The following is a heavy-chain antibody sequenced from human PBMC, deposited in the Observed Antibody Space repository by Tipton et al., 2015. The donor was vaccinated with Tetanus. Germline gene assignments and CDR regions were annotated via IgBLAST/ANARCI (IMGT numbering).Heavy chain of an antibody. J-gene: IGHJ6*02. CDR1: GGSISSSSYY. CDR3: VATADFYYYYGMDV. D-gene: IGHD1-26*01. V-gene: IGHV4-39*01. Sequence: TLSLTCTVSGGSISSSSYYWRWIRQPPGKGLEWIGSIYYSGSTYYNPSLKSRVTISVDTSKNQFSLKLSSVTAADTAVYYCVATADFYYYYGMDVWGQGTTVTVSS. CDR2: IYYSGST.